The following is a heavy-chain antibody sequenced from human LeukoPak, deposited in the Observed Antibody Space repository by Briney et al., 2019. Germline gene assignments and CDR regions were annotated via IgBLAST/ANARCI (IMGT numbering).Heavy chain of an antibody. D-gene: IGHD5-12*01. CDR1: GYTFTGYY. CDR3: ARDFGRYSGYDFDF. CDR2: INPNSGAT. Sequence: ASVKVSCKASGYTFTGYYMHWMRRAPGQGLEWMAWINPNSGATNYAPKFQGRVTLTTDTSITTAYMELSRLTSDDTAVYYCARDFGRYSGYDFDFWGQGTLVTVSS. J-gene: IGHJ4*02. V-gene: IGHV1-2*02.